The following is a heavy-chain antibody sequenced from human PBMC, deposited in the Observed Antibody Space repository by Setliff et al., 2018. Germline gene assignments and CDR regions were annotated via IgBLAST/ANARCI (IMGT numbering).Heavy chain of an antibody. Sequence: PSETLSLTCTVSGDSISSGIYHWGWIRQPPGKGLEWIGSIYHSGSTYYNPSLKRRVTISVDTSKNQFSLKLSSVTAADTAVYYCARLYEFGELFSNYWGQGTLVTVSS. D-gene: IGHD3-10*01. V-gene: IGHV4-38-2*02. CDR2: IYHSGST. J-gene: IGHJ4*02. CDR1: GDSISSGIYH. CDR3: ARLYEFGELFSNY.